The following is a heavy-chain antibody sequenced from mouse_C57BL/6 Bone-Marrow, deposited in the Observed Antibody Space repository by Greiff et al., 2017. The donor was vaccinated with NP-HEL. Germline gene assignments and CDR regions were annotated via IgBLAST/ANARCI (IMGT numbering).Heavy chain of an antibody. CDR3: ARNGNYDYDGRGPWFAY. CDR1: GYTFTSYW. D-gene: IGHD2-4*01. Sequence: QVQLKQPGAELVKPGASVKLSCKASGYTFTSYWMHWVKQRPGRGLEWIGRIDPNSGGTKYNEKFTSKATLTVDKPSSTAYMQLSSLTSEDSAVYYCARNGNYDYDGRGPWFAYWGQGTLVTVSA. CDR2: IDPNSGGT. J-gene: IGHJ3*01. V-gene: IGHV1-72*01.